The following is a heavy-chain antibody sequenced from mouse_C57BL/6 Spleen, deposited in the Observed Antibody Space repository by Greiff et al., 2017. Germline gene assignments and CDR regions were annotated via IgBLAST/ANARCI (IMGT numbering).Heavy chain of an antibody. J-gene: IGHJ4*01. CDR3: ARLGYAMDY. V-gene: IGHV1-82*01. CDR2: IYPGDGDT. CDR1: GYAFSSSW. Sequence: QVQLKESGPELVKPGASVKISCKASGYAFSSSWMNWVKQRPGKGLEWIGRIYPGDGDTNYNGKFKGKATLTADKSSSTAYMQLSSLTSEDSAVYFCARLGYAMDYWGQGTSVTVSS.